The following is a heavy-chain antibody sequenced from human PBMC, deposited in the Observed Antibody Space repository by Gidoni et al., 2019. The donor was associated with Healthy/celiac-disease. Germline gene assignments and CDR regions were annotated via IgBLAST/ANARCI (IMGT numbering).Heavy chain of an antibody. D-gene: IGHD3-9*01. V-gene: IGHV3-15*07. J-gene: IGHJ4*02. Sequence: ELQLVESGGGLVKPGGSLRLSCAASVFPFSNARMNWVRQAPGKGLEWVGRMKSKTDGGTTDYAAPVKGRFTISRDDSKNTLYLQMNSLKTEDTAVYYCTTDPLLLTETTSIDYWGQGTLVTVSS. CDR2: MKSKTDGGTT. CDR3: TTDPLLLTETTSIDY. CDR1: VFPFSNAR.